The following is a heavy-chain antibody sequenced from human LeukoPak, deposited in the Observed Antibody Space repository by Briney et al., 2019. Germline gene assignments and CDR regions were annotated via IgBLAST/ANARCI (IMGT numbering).Heavy chain of an antibody. CDR3: ARDEVVPAIWFDP. J-gene: IGHJ5*02. CDR1: GGTFSSYA. V-gene: IGHV1-69*04. D-gene: IGHD2-2*01. Sequence: SVKVSCKASGGTFSSYAISWVRQAPGQGLEWMGRIIPILGIANYAQKFQGRVTITADKSTSTAYMELSSLRSEDTAVYYCARDEVVPAIWFDPWGQGTLVTVSS. CDR2: IIPILGIA.